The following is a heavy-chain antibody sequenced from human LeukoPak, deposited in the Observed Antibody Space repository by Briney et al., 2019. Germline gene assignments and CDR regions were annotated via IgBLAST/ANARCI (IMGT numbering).Heavy chain of an antibody. CDR1: GVSFSGYY. CDR2: INHSGST. D-gene: IGHD5-18*01. CDR3: ASYNTAMVT. Sequence: TSETLSLTCAVYGVSFSGYYWSWIRQPPGKGLEWIGEINHSGSTNYNPSLKSRVTISVDTSKNQFSLKLSSVTAADTAVYYCASYNTAMVTWGQGTLVTVSS. V-gene: IGHV4-34*01. J-gene: IGHJ4*02.